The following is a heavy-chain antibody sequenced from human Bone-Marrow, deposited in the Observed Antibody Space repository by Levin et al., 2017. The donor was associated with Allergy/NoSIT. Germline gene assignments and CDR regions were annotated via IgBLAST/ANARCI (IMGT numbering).Heavy chain of an antibody. V-gene: IGHV3-30*18. J-gene: IGHJ4*02. CDR1: GFTFSSYG. D-gene: IGHD2-2*02. CDR2: ISYDGSNK. Sequence: GESLKISCAASGFTFSSYGMHWVRQAPGKGLEWVAVISYDGSNKYYADSVKGRFTISRDNSKNTLYLQMNSLRAEDTAVYYCAKDRNVKGYCSSTSCSTTDYWGQGTLVTVSS. CDR3: AKDRNVKGYCSSTSCSTTDY.